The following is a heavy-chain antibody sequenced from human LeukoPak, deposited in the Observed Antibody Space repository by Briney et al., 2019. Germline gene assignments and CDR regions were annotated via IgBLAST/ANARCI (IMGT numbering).Heavy chain of an antibody. D-gene: IGHD3-22*01. Sequence: PGGSLRLSCAASGFTFSSYEMNWVRQAPGKGLEWVSYISSSGSTIYYADSVKGRFTISRDNAKNSLYLQMNSLRAEDTAVYYCAREPAGDSSGYWQDIRGYDYWGQGTLVTVSS. J-gene: IGHJ4*02. V-gene: IGHV3-48*03. CDR1: GFTFSSYE. CDR3: AREPAGDSSGYWQDIRGYDY. CDR2: ISSSGSTI.